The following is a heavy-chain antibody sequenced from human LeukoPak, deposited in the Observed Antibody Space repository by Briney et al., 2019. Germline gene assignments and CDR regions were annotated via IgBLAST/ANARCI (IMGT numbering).Heavy chain of an antibody. D-gene: IGHD3-22*01. Sequence: PSETLSLTCTVSGGSISGYYWSWIRQPPGKGLEWLGHIYYSGSTSYNPSLKSRITISVDPSKNQFSLRLSSVTAAETAVYYCEREASTYYYDSSGYYPNWFDPWGQGTLVTVSS. J-gene: IGHJ5*02. V-gene: IGHV4-59*01. CDR2: IYYSGST. CDR3: EREASTYYYDSSGYYPNWFDP. CDR1: GGSISGYY.